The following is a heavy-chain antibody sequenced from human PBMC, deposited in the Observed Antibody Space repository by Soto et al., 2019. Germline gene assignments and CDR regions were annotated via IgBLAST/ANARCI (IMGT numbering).Heavy chain of an antibody. D-gene: IGHD5-18*01. J-gene: IGHJ4*02. CDR3: ARERGGYGLFDS. CDR2: IYYTGIT. Sequence: SETLSLTCTVSGGSVSGVDYFWSWIRQSPGKGLEWIGYIYYTGITHLNPSLKSRLTMAVDTSKNEFSLKLTSVSAADTAVYYCARERGGYGLFDSWGQGTLVTVSS. CDR1: GGSVSGVDYF. V-gene: IGHV4-30-4*01.